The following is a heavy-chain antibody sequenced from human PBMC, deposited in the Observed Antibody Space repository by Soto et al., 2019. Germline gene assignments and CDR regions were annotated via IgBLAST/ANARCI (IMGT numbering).Heavy chain of an antibody. CDR2: MNPRSGGS. D-gene: IGHD6-13*01. CDR1: GYTFTNYY. CDR3: ARAPRPKIDSSSWYVGAQYYYYYGMDV. J-gene: IGHJ6*02. Sequence: ASVKVSCKASGYTFTNYYMHWLRQAPGQGLEWMGWMNPRSGGSKYAQAFQDRVTMTRDASISTAYMEMTSLRHGDTAVYFCARAPRPKIDSSSWYVGAQYYYYYGMDVWGQGTTVTVSS. V-gene: IGHV1-2*02.